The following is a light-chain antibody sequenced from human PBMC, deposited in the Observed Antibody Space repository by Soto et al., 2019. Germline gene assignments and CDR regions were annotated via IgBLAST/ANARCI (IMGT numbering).Light chain of an antibody. V-gene: IGLV2-14*01. CDR2: EIF. CDR1: TNDIGAFDY. CDR3: SSYAGSSNV. Sequence: QSVLTQPASVSASPGQSISISCTGTTNDIGAFDYVSWYQQHPGKAPKLIIYEIFNRPSGVSHRFSGSKSGNSASLTISGLQAEDEADYYCSSYAGSSNVFGTGTKVTVL. J-gene: IGLJ1*01.